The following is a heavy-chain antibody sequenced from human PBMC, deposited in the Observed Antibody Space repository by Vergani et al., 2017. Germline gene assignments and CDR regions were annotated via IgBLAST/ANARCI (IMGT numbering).Heavy chain of an antibody. Sequence: LEESGGGSVKPGGSLRLSCAASGFKFSDHYMSWIRQAPGKGLEWVSHISPGASTVSYTDSVTGRFTVSRDNDNNSLTLDMTTLRVEDTAVYYGAKNPSIYTTRHYYSMVVWGQGTTVTVSS. J-gene: IGHJ6*02. CDR1: GFKFSDHY. D-gene: IGHD6-6*01. CDR2: ISPGASTV. CDR3: AKNPSIYTTRHYYSMVV. V-gene: IGHV3-11*04.